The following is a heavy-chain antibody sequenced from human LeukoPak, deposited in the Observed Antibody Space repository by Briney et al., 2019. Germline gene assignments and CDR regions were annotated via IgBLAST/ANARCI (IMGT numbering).Heavy chain of an antibody. CDR2: ISGSGGST. Sequence: PGGSLRLSCAASGFTFSSYAMSWVRQAPGKGLEWVSAISGSGGSTYYADSVKGRFTISRDNAKNSLYLQMNSLRAEDTAVYYCARDLGAAPYGSGSRLFDYWGQGTLVTVSS. D-gene: IGHD3-10*01. CDR3: ARDLGAAPYGSGSRLFDY. J-gene: IGHJ4*02. CDR1: GFTFSSYA. V-gene: IGHV3-23*01.